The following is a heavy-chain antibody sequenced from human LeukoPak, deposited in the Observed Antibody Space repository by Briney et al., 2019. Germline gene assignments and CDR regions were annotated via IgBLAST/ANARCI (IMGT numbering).Heavy chain of an antibody. J-gene: IGHJ4*02. V-gene: IGHV3-33*01. Sequence: GGSLRLSCAASGFTLSIYGMHWVRQVPGKGLEWVAVIWYDGSNKYYADSVKGRFTISRDNSKNTLYLQMYSLRAEDTAVYYCARSYCSSTSCYADYWGQGTLVTVSS. CDR2: IWYDGSNK. CDR1: GFTLSIYG. D-gene: IGHD2-2*01. CDR3: ARSYCSSTSCYADY.